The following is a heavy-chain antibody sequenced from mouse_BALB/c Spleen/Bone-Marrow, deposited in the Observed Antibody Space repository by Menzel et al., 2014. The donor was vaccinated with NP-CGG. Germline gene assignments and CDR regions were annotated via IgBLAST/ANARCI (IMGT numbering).Heavy chain of an antibody. CDR2: IGPANGNT. J-gene: IGHJ4*01. V-gene: IGHV14-3*02. CDR3: ARYGNYCYAMDY. D-gene: IGHD2-1*01. CDR1: GFNIKDTY. Sequence: EVQLQQSGAELVKPGASVKLSCTASGFNIKDTYMHWVKQRPEQGLEWIGRIGPANGNTKYDPKFQGKATITADTSSNTAYLQLSSLTSEDTAVYYCARYGNYCYAMDYWGQGTSVTVSS.